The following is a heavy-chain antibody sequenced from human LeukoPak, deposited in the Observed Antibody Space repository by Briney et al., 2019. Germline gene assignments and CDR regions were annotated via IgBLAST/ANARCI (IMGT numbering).Heavy chain of an antibody. V-gene: IGHV1-18*01. J-gene: IGHJ6*03. CDR1: GYTFTSYG. CDR3: ARRDYGDYAGGYYYYMDV. D-gene: IGHD4-17*01. CDR2: ISAYNGNT. Sequence: ASVKVSXKASGYTFTSYGISWVRQAPGQGLEWMGWISAYNGNTNYAQKLQGRVTMTTDTSTSTAYMELRSLRSDDTAVYYCARRDYGDYAGGYYYYMDVWGKGTTVTVSS.